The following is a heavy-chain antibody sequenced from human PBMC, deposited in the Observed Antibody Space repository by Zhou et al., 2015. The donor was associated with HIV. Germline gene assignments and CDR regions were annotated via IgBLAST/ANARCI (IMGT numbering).Heavy chain of an antibody. V-gene: IGHV1-8*01. CDR2: VNPNSANT. D-gene: IGHD1-1*01. J-gene: IGHJ4*02. CDR1: GYTFSNYD. Sequence: QGQLAQSGSEVKTPGASVKVSCKAFGYTFSNYDITWVRQAAGQGLEWMGWVNPNSANTGYAPEFRGRVTMTGDTSMSTAYMELSSLTPEDTAVYYCGRGIRDQLVSDYWGQGTLVSVSS. CDR3: GRGIRDQLVSDY.